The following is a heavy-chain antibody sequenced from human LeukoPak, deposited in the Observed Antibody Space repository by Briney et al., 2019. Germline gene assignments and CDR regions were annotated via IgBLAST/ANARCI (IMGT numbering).Heavy chain of an antibody. CDR2: ISGSGGST. CDR1: GFTFSSYA. J-gene: IGHJ4*02. CDR3: AKDRDDSSGYNPLADY. V-gene: IGHV3-23*01. D-gene: IGHD3-22*01. Sequence: GGSLRLSCAASGFTFSSYAMSWVRQAPGKGLEWVSAISGSGGSTYYADSVKGRFTISRDNSKNTLYLQMNSLRAEDTAVYYCAKDRDDSSGYNPLADYWGQGTLATVSS.